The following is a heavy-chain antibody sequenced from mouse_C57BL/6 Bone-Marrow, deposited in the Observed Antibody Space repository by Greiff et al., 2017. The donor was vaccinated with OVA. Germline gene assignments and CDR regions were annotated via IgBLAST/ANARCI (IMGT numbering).Heavy chain of an antibody. V-gene: IGHV1-74*01. J-gene: IGHJ2*01. D-gene: IGHD1-1*01. CDR2: IHPSDSDT. CDR3: AIGSITTVVEDY. Sequence: VKLKQPGAELVKPGASVKVSCKASGYTFTSYWMHWVKQRPGQGLEWIGRIHPSDSDTNYNQKFKGKATLTVDKSSSTAYMQLSSLTSEDSAVYYCAIGSITTVVEDYWGQGTTLTVSS. CDR1: GYTFTSYW.